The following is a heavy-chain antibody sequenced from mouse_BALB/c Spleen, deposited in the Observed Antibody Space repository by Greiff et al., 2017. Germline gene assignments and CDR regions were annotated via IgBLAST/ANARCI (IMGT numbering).Heavy chain of an antibody. J-gene: IGHJ3*01. V-gene: IGHV7-3*02. CDR3: APYDGYSGWFAY. CDR2: IRNKANGYTT. D-gene: IGHD2-3*01. CDR1: GFTFTDYY. Sequence: EVKLMESGGGLVQPGGSLRLSCATSGFTFTDYYMSWVRQPPGKALEWLGFIRNKANGYTTEYSASVKGRFTISRDNSQSILYLQMNTLRAEDSATYYCAPYDGYSGWFAYWGQGTLVTVSA.